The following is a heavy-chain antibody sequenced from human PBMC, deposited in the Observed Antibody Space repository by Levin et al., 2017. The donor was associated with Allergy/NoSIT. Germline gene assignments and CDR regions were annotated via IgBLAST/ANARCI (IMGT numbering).Heavy chain of an antibody. CDR1: GFSLSNARMG. D-gene: IGHD3-10*01. J-gene: IGHJ6*02. V-gene: IGHV2-26*01. CDR2: IFSNDEK. Sequence: SGPTLVKPTETLTLTCTVSGFSLSNARMGVSWIRQPPGKALEWLAHIFSNDEKSYSTSLKSRLTISKDTSKSQVVLTMTNMDPVDTATYYCARIPITMVRGVIPTYYYYGMDVWGQGTTVTVSS. CDR3: ARIPITMVRGVIPTYYYYGMDV.